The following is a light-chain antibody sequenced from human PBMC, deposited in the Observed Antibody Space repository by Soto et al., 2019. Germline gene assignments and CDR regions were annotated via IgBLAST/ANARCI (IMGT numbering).Light chain of an antibody. CDR1: QSVSNN. V-gene: IGKV3-15*01. CDR2: GAS. J-gene: IGKJ1*01. CDR3: XXXNNWPGT. Sequence: EIVLTQSPGTLSLSPGERATLSCRASQSVSNNYLAWYQQKPGQAPRLLIYGASTRATGIPARFSGSGSGTEFTLTISSLQSEDFAVYYXXXXNNWPGTFGQGTKVDNK.